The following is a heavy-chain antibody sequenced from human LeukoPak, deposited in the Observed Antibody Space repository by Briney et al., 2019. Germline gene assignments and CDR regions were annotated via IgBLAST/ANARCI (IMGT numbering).Heavy chain of an antibody. CDR3: ARDSGLRYSTVPYNWFDP. CDR2: IYYSGST. CDR1: GGSISSYY. V-gene: IGHV4-59*01. D-gene: IGHD3-9*01. Sequence: SETLSLTCTVSGGSISSYYWSWLRQPPGKGLEWIGYIYYSGSTNYNPSLKSRVTISVDTSKNQFSLKLSSVTAADTAVYYCARDSGLRYSTVPYNWFDPWGQGALVTVSS. J-gene: IGHJ5*02.